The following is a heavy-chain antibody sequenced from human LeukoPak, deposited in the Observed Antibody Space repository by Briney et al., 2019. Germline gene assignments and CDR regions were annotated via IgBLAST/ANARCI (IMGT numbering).Heavy chain of an antibody. V-gene: IGHV3-30-3*01. CDR1: GFTFSSYA. J-gene: IGHJ4*02. D-gene: IGHD1/OR15-1a*01. CDR3: ARSQTGGTFDY. Sequence: GGSLRLSCAASGFTFSSYAMHWVRQAPGKGLEWVAVISYDGSNKYYADSVKGRFTISRDNSKNTLYLQMNSLRAEDTAVYYCARSQTGGTFDYWGQGALVTVSS. CDR2: ISYDGSNK.